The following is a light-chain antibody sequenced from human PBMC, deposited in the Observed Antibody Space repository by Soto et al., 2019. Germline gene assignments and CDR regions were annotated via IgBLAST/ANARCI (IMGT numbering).Light chain of an antibody. CDR3: SSYTSRTTYV. V-gene: IGLV1-40*01. CDR1: SSNIGAGFA. CDR2: DNT. Sequence: QSVLTQPPSVSGAPGQTITISCSGTSSNIGAGFAVHWYQHLPGTAPRLLIYDNTNRPSGVPDRFSGSRSGASASLAITGLQADDEGDYYCSSYTSRTTYVFGTGTKVTVL. J-gene: IGLJ1*01.